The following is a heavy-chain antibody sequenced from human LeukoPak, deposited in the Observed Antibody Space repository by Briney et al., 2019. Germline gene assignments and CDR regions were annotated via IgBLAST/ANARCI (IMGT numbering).Heavy chain of an antibody. V-gene: IGHV4-31*03. CDR3: ARENSSSWYNWFDP. CDR2: IYYSGST. Sequence: PSETLSLTCTVSGGSVSSGSYYWSWIRQHPGKGLEWIGYIYYSGSTYYNPSLKSRVTISVDTSKNQFSLKLSSVTAADTAVYYCARENSSSWYNWFDPWGQGTLVTVSS. D-gene: IGHD6-13*01. J-gene: IGHJ5*02. CDR1: GGSVSSGSYY.